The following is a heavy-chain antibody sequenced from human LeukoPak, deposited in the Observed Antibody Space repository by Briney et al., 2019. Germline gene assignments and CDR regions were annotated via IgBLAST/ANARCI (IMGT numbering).Heavy chain of an antibody. Sequence: ASVKVSCKASGYTFTSYAMNWVRQAPGQGLEWMGWINPNSGGTIYAQKFQGWVTMTRDTSTSTAYLDLNRLTSDDTAIYYCSRGLINGHDFDYWGQGTVVTVSS. J-gene: IGHJ4*02. CDR3: SRGLINGHDFDY. CDR2: INPNSGGT. V-gene: IGHV1-2*04. CDR1: GYTFTSYA. D-gene: IGHD2-8*01.